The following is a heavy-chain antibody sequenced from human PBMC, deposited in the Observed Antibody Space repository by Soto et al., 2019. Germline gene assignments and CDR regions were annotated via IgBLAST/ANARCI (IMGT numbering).Heavy chain of an antibody. V-gene: IGHV3-64*02. Sequence: XGCLRLTCAASGFTFSSYTMDWVRQAPGKGLEYVSAISINGGSTYYADSVKGRFTISRDNSKNTLYLQMGSLRAEDMAVYYCARDRVQAAIGYDGMDVWGQGTTVTVSS. CDR1: GFTFSSYT. J-gene: IGHJ6*02. CDR2: ISINGGST. CDR3: ARDRVQAAIGYDGMDV. D-gene: IGHD1-1*01.